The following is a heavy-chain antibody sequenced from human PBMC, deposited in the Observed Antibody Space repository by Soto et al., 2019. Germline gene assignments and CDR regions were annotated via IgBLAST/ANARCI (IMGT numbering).Heavy chain of an antibody. Sequence: HGESLKISCQASGYSFTGYWIGWVRQMPEKGLEWMGIIYPDDSDSRYSPSFQGQVTISADKSIKTAYLQWSSLKASDTAMYYCARVRARQGSRSNDYYYYGLDVWGQGTTVTVSS. D-gene: IGHD1-26*01. CDR3: ARVRARQGSRSNDYYYYGLDV. CDR2: IYPDDSDS. CDR1: GYSFTGYW. V-gene: IGHV5-51*01. J-gene: IGHJ6*02.